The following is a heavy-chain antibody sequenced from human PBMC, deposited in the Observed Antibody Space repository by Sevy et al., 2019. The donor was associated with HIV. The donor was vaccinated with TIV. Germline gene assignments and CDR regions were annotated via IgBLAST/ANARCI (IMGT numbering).Heavy chain of an antibody. V-gene: IGHV3-7*03. J-gene: IGHJ4*02. Sequence: GGSLRLSCAASGLTFSSSWMNWVRQAPGKGLEWVAIINPDGNQKQYVASGKGRFTISRDNAMNSLYLQMNSLRAEDPALYYCARAGYRREFDYWGQGTLVTVSS. CDR1: GLTFSSSW. CDR3: ARAGYRREFDY. CDR2: INPDGNQK. D-gene: IGHD2-2*02.